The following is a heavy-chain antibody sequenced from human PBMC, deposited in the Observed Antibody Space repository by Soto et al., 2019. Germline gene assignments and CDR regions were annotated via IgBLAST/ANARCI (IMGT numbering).Heavy chain of an antibody. Sequence: EVQLVESGGDLVQPGGSLRLSCAASGFTVSSNYMTWVRQAPGQGLEWVSVIHFGGTTYYADSVKGRFTISRDNSKNTLYLQMNSLRAEDTAVYYCARSRTGTTYGGMDVWGQGTTVTVSS. J-gene: IGHJ6*02. CDR1: GFTVSSNY. CDR3: ARSRTGTTYGGMDV. V-gene: IGHV3-66*01. CDR2: IHFGGTT. D-gene: IGHD1-7*01.